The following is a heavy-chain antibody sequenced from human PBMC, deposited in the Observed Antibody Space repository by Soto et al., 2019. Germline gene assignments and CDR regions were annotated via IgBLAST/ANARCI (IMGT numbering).Heavy chain of an antibody. Sequence: SETLSLTCTVSGGSISSSSYYWGWIRQPPGKGLEWIGSIYYSGSTYYNPSLKSRVTISVDTSKNQFSLKLSSVTAADTAVYYCASQPHTIFGVVYYYGMDVWGQGTTVTVSS. D-gene: IGHD3-3*01. J-gene: IGHJ6*02. CDR3: ASQPHTIFGVVYYYGMDV. CDR2: IYYSGST. V-gene: IGHV4-39*01. CDR1: GGSISSSSYY.